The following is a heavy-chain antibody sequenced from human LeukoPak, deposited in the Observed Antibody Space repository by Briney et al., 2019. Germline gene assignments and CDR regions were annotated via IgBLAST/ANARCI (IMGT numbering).Heavy chain of an antibody. CDR2: IYSGGST. CDR3: ARDKYSYGRGDWFDP. D-gene: IGHD5-18*01. V-gene: IGHV3-66*01. Sequence: GGSLRLSCAASGFTVTSNYMSWVRQAPGKGLEWVSLIYSGGSTYYADPVKGRFTISRDNSKNTLYLQMNSLRAADTAVYYCARDKYSYGRGDWFDPWGQGTLVTVSS. CDR1: GFTVTSNY. J-gene: IGHJ5*02.